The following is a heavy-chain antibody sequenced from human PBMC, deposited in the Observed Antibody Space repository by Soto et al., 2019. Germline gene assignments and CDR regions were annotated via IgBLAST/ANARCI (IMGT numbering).Heavy chain of an antibody. J-gene: IGHJ4*02. Sequence: EVQLAESGGGLVQSGGSLRLSCAASGFSFDSYWMHWVRQAPGEGLVWVSRINSDGSSRSYADSVKGRFTIARDNAKNTLYLLMNSLRVEDTAVYYCARLLAVAGTNYWGQGTLVTVSS. CDR3: ARLLAVAGTNY. CDR2: INSDGSSR. CDR1: GFSFDSYW. V-gene: IGHV3-74*01. D-gene: IGHD6-19*01.